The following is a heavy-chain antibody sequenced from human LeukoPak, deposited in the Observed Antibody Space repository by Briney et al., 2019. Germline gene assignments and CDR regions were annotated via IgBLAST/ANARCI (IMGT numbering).Heavy chain of an antibody. CDR3: ARRRHYDYVWGSYRFGYYFDY. CDR2: INHSGST. D-gene: IGHD3-16*02. Sequence: PSETLSLTCAVYGGSFSGYYWSWIRQPPGKGLEWIGEINHSGSTNYNPSLKSRVTISVDTSKNQFSLKLSSVTAADTAVYYCARRRHYDYVWGSYRFGYYFDYWGQGTLVTVSS. V-gene: IGHV4-34*01. CDR1: GGSFSGYY. J-gene: IGHJ4*01.